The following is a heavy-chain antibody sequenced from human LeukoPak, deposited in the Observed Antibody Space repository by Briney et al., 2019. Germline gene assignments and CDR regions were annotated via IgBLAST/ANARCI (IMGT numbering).Heavy chain of an antibody. D-gene: IGHD5-24*01. CDR1: GYIFTDYG. CDR3: ARGRRTTIPKY. CDR2: VSPNSGNT. J-gene: IGHJ4*02. Sequence: GASVKVSCKASGYIFTDYGVSWVRQAPGQGLEWMGWVSPNSGNTNYPQKFRDRVTMTTDTSTTTAYMELEGLTSDDTAVYYCARGRRTTIPKYWGQGTRVTVSS. V-gene: IGHV1-18*04.